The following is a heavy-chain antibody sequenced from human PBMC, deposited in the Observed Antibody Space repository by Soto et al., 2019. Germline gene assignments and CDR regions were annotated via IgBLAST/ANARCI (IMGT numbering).Heavy chain of an antibody. CDR2: IIPIFGTA. D-gene: IGHD2-2*01. V-gene: IGHV1-69*13. J-gene: IGHJ6*01. CDR1: GGPFSSYA. CDR3: ARGMEDCSSTSCYRWAWYYHYGMDV. Sequence: SVKVCSKASGGPFSSYAMSLVRQAPGQGLEWTGGIIPIFGTANYSHKFQGRVTITADESTSTAYMELSSLRSEDTAVYYCARGMEDCSSTSCYRWAWYYHYGMDVWGQGTPVTVSS.